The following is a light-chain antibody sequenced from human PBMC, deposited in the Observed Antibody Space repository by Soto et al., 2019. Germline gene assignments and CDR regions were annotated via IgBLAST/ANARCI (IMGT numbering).Light chain of an antibody. V-gene: IGLV2-14*03. Sequence: QSALTQPASVSGSPGHAITISCTGTSSDVGGYNFVSWYQHHPDKAPKLMIYVVTNGPYGVSNRFSGSKSGNTASLTISGHQAEDEADYYCSSYTSISTYVFGPGTTHTVL. CDR3: SSYTSISTYV. J-gene: IGLJ1*01. CDR2: VVT. CDR1: SSDVGGYNF.